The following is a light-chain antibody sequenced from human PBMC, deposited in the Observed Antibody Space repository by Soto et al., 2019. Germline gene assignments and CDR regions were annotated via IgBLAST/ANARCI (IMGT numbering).Light chain of an antibody. CDR3: QQFHSYPWT. CDR2: DAS. CDR1: QSISSS. J-gene: IGKJ1*01. V-gene: IGKV1-5*01. Sequence: DIQMTQSPSTLSASVGDRVTITCRASQSISSSLAWYQQKPGKAPKLLIYDASILESGVPSSFSGSGSGTEFTLTVSSLQPDDFATYYCQQFHSYPWTFGQGTKVDI.